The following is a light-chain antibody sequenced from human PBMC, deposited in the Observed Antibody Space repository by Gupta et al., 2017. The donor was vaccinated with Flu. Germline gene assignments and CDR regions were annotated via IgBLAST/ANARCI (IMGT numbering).Light chain of an antibody. CDR3: GTWDDSLYTVL. CDR2: END. Sequence: SSNIGKKYVSWYQQLPGTAPKLLIYENDKRPSGIPDRFSCSKSGTSATLGITGLQTGDEADYYCGTWDDSLYTVLFGGGTKLTVL. J-gene: IGLJ3*02. CDR1: SSNIGKKY. V-gene: IGLV1-51*02.